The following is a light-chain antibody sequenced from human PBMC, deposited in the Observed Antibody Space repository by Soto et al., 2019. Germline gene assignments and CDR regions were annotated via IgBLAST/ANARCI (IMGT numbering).Light chain of an antibody. CDR3: AAWDDSLSCPV. Sequence: QSALTQPPSASGTPGQRVTISCSGSSSNIGSNYVYWYQQLPGTAPKLLIYRNNQRPSGVPDRFSGSKSGTSASLAISGLRSEDEAYYNRAAWDDSLSCPVFVIWTTVPVL. V-gene: IGLV1-47*01. CDR2: RNN. J-gene: IGLJ1*01. CDR1: SSNIGSNY.